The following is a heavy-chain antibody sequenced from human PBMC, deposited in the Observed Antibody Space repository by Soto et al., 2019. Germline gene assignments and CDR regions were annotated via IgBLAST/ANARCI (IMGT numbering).Heavy chain of an antibody. Sequence: SETLSLTCTVSGGSISSGDYFWSWVRQPPGKGLEWIGYIYYTGSTSYNPSLKSRITLSVDTSKNQFSLKVSSVTAADTSVYFCARDDGYYRLYDYWGQGTLVIVSS. CDR3: ARDDGYYRLYDY. D-gene: IGHD3-3*01. V-gene: IGHV4-30-4*01. CDR2: IYYTGST. CDR1: GGSISSGDYF. J-gene: IGHJ4*02.